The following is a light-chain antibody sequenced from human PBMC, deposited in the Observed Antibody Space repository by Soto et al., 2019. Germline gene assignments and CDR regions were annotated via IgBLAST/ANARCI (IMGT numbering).Light chain of an antibody. Sequence: ESVLTQSPATLSLSPGERATLSCRPSQSVSSNLAWYQQKPGQAPRLLIYGASTRATGIPARFSGSGSGTEFTLTISSLQSEDFAVYFCQQYHIWPSWTFGQGTKVDIK. J-gene: IGKJ1*01. V-gene: IGKV3-15*01. CDR3: QQYHIWPSWT. CDR1: QSVSSN. CDR2: GAS.